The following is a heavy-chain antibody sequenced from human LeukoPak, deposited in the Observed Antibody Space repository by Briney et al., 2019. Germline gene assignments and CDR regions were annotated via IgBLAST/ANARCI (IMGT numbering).Heavy chain of an antibody. CDR3: ARGEYCSGGSCYPENDAFDI. J-gene: IGHJ3*02. CDR2: INAGNGNT. CDR1: GYTFTSYG. Sequence: ASVKVSCKTSGYTFTSYGISWVRQAPGQRLEWMGWINAGNGNTKYSQKFQGRVTITRDTSASTAYMELSSLISEDTAVYYCARGEYCSGGSCYPENDAFDIWGQGTMVTVSS. V-gene: IGHV1-3*01. D-gene: IGHD2-15*01.